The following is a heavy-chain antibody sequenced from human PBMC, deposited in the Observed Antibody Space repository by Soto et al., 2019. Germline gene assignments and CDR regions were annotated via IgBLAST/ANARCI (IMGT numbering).Heavy chain of an antibody. D-gene: IGHD2-21*02. Sequence: GGSLRLSCVASGFTFSNYWMHWVRQSPGKGLAWVSRINSDETITSYADSVKGRFTISRDNAKNTLYLQMSSLRVEDTALYYCVCFECGRTEVVTAMEANGYWGQGTLVTVSS. J-gene: IGHJ4*02. CDR3: VCFECGRTEVVTAMEANGY. CDR2: INSDETIT. CDR1: GFTFSNYW. V-gene: IGHV3-74*01.